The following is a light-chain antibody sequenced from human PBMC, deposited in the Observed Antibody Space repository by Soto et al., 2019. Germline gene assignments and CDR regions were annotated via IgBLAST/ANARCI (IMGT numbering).Light chain of an antibody. CDR1: RSDVGAYNY. V-gene: IGLV2-8*01. Sequence: QSLLAQPPSASGSPGQSVTIACTGTRSDVGAYNYVSWYQQHPGKAPKLMISEVTNRPSGVSDRFSGSKSGNTASLTISGLQAEDEADYYCSSFTSRFTFVFGTGTKVTVL. CDR2: EVT. CDR3: SSFTSRFTFV. J-gene: IGLJ1*01.